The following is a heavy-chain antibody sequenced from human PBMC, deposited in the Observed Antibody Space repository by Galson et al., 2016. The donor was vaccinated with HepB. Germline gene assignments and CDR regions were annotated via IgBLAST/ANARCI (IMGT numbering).Heavy chain of an antibody. CDR2: IVPFFHSA. Sequence: SVKVSCKASGGTFSDYSISWVRQAPGQGLEWMGGIVPFFHSAVYAQTLQGRLTITADVSSRTAYMELSSLRAYDTAVYYCARDVGAKAIFGVGITYYFDDWGQGTLVTVPS. V-gene: IGHV1-69*13. J-gene: IGHJ4*02. D-gene: IGHD3-3*01. CDR1: GGTFSDYS. CDR3: ARDVGAKAIFGVGITYYFDD.